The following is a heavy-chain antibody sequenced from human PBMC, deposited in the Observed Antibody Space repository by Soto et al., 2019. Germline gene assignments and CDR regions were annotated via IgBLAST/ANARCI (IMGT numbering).Heavy chain of an antibody. CDR3: ARDSPPVDY. V-gene: IGHV1-18*01. J-gene: IGHJ4*02. CDR1: GYTFTNYG. Sequence: QVQLVQSGAEVKKPGASVKVSFKASGYTFTNYGISWVRQATGQGLEWMGWRSPYNGNTNYAQKLQGRVTMTTDTSTSTAAMELRSQRSDGTAVYYCARDSPPVDYGGQGTLVTVSS. CDR2: RSPYNGNT.